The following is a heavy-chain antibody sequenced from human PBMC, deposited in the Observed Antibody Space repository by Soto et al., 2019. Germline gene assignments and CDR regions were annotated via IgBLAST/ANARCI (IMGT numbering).Heavy chain of an antibody. CDR3: AKDAGGSSYFDY. V-gene: IGHV3-30*18. J-gene: IGHJ4*02. D-gene: IGHD1-26*01. CDR1: GFTFSSYG. Sequence: QVQLVESGGGVVQPGRSLRLSCAASGFTFSSYGMHWVRQAPGKGLEWVAVISYDGSNEYYADSVKRRFTISRDNSKNTLYLQMNSLRAEDTAVYYCAKDAGGSSYFDYWGKGTLVTVSS. CDR2: ISYDGSNE.